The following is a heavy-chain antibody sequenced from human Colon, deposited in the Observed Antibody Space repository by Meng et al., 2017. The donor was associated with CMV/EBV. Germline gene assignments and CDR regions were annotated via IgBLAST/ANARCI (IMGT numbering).Heavy chain of an antibody. D-gene: IGHD1-14*01. J-gene: IGHJ4*02. V-gene: IGHV3-30*03. CDR1: GFTFDSYG. CDR3: ARGGISPEGLVY. CDR2: ISDDGRNK. Sequence: GESLKISCAASGFTFDSYGVHWVRQAPGKGLEWVALISDDGRNKYYADSVKGRFTISRDNPKNTLYLQMNSLGAEDTAIYSCARGGISPEGLVYWGQGTLVTVSS.